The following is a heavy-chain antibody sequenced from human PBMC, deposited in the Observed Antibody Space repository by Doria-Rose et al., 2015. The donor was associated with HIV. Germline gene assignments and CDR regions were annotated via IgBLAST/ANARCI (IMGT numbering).Heavy chain of an antibody. Sequence: AQLQESGPGLVKPSETLSLTCTVSGDSIHNFYWTWVRQAAGKGLEWVGRIYSTGSTNYNPSLQSRVTISIDTSRSQFSLSLRSVTAADTAFYFCARDRGDYWGQGALVTVTS. J-gene: IGHJ4*02. CDR1: GDSIHNFY. CDR3: ARDRGDY. V-gene: IGHV4-4*07. CDR2: IYSTGST.